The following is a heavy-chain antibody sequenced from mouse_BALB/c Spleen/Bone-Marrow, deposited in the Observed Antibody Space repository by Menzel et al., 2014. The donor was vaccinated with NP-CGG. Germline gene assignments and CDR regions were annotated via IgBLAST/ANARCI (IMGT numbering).Heavy chain of an antibody. CDR3: ARSRDYGSSYYAMDY. CDR2: IDPANGNT. J-gene: IGHJ4*01. V-gene: IGHV14-3*02. D-gene: IGHD1-1*01. CDR1: GFNIKDTY. Sequence: DVQLQESGAELVKPGASAKLSCTASGFNIKDTYMHWVKQRPEQGLEWIGGIDPANGNTKYDPKFQGKATITADTSSNTAYLQLSSLTSEDTAVYYCARSRDYGSSYYAMDYWGQGTSVTVSS.